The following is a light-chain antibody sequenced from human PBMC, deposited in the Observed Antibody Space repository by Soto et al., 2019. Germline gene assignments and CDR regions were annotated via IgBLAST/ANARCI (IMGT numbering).Light chain of an antibody. CDR3: QKYDSAPYT. CDR2: GAS. Sequence: EIVLTQSPGTLSLSPGDRATLYCRASQSLNSYYLAWYQQRPCQAPRLLISGASTRATGIPDRFTGTGSGADFTLTISRREPEDFEVYYCQKYDSAPYTFGQGTKVDI. J-gene: IGKJ2*01. V-gene: IGKV3-20*01. CDR1: QSLNSYY.